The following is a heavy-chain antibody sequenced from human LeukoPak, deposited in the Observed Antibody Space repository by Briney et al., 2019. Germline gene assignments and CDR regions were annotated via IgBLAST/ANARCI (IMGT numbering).Heavy chain of an antibody. D-gene: IGHD1-1*01. Sequence: SETLSLTRAVHGGSFSGYYWSWIRQPPGKGLEWIGEINHSGSTNYNPSLKSRVTISLDTSKDQFSLKLSSVTAADTAVYYCARGDWIAWGQGALVTVSS. CDR3: ARGDWIA. V-gene: IGHV4-34*01. CDR1: GGSFSGYY. J-gene: IGHJ5*02. CDR2: INHSGST.